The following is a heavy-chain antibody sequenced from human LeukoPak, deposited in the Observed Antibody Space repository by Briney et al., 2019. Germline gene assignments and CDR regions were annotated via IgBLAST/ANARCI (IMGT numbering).Heavy chain of an antibody. CDR1: GGSISSYY. D-gene: IGHD3-22*01. J-gene: IGHJ4*02. CDR2: IYYSGST. V-gene: IGHV4-59*12. CDR3: ARDQGNYYDSSGYYSNPFDY. Sequence: SETLSLTCTVSGGSISSYYWSWIRQPPGKGLEWIGYIYYSGSTNYSPSLKSRVTMSVDTSKNQFSLKLSSVTAADTAVYYCARDQGNYYDSSGYYSNPFDYWGQGTLVTVSS.